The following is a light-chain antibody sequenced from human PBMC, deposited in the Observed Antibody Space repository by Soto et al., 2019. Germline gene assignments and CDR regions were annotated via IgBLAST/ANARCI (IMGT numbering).Light chain of an antibody. CDR1: QSVSNN. Sequence: EIVMTQSLSTLSVSPGETATLSCRGSQSVSNNVAWYQQKPGQAPRLLILGASTRATGIPARFSGSGSGTEFTLSISSLQSEDFAVYHCKQYKEWPPFTFGQETRLEIK. J-gene: IGKJ5*01. CDR2: GAS. CDR3: KQYKEWPPFT. V-gene: IGKV3-15*01.